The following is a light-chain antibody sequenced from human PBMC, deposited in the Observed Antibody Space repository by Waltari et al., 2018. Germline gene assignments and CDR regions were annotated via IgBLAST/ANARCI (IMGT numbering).Light chain of an antibody. J-gene: IGLJ1*01. CDR3: SSYTSSSTLGV. CDR2: EVS. V-gene: IGLV2-14*01. CDR1: SRYVGGYNY. Sequence: QSALTQPASVSGSPGQSITLSCTGTSRYVGGYNYVSWYQQHPGKAPKLMIYEVSHRPSGVSNRFSGSKSVNTASLTISGLQAEDEADYYCSSYTSSSTLGVFGTGTKVTVL.